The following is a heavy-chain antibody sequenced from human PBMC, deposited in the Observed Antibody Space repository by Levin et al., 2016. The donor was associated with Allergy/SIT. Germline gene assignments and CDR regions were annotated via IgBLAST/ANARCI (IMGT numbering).Heavy chain of an antibody. J-gene: IGHJ4*02. Sequence: GGSLRLSCAASGFTFSDYYMSWIRQAPGKGLEWVSYISSSSSYTNYADSVKGRFTISRDNAKNSLYLQMNSLRAEDTAVYYCAREYGSGSYYNREYFDYWGQGTLVTVSS. D-gene: IGHD3-10*01. CDR1: GFTFSDYY. CDR3: AREYGSGSYYNREYFDY. V-gene: IGHV3-11*05. CDR2: ISSSSSYT.